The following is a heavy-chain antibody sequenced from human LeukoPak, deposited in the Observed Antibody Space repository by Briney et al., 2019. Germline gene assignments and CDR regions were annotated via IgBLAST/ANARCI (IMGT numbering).Heavy chain of an antibody. J-gene: IGHJ4*02. CDR3: ARGGYYYDSRGYYSPY. Sequence: SETLSLTCAVYGGSFSDYFWSWIRQSPGKGLEWIGEINHSGSTNYNPSLKSRVTISVDTSKNQFSLKLSSVTAADTAVYYCARGGYYYDSRGYYSPYWGQGTLVTVSS. CDR2: INHSGST. CDR1: GGSFSDYF. D-gene: IGHD3-22*01. V-gene: IGHV4-34*01.